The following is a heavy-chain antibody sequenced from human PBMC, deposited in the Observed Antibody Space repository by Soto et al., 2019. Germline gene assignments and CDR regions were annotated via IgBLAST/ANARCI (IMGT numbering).Heavy chain of an antibody. Sequence: QAQVVQSGPEVKKPGASVKVSCTASGYTFTSYGISWVRQAPGQGLEWVGWTSVDNTNTNYAGKFQDRVSRTTDISTRTAFLELRSMRSDDTAVYYCAREAAVDGNHLLGYFYYGMDVWGQGNTVTVSS. CDR2: TSVDNTNT. D-gene: IGHD6-13*01. J-gene: IGHJ6*02. CDR1: GYTFTSYG. V-gene: IGHV1-18*04. CDR3: AREAAVDGNHLLGYFYYGMDV.